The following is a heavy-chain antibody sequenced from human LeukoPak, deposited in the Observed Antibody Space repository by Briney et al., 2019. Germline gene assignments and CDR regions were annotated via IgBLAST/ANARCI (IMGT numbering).Heavy chain of an antibody. CDR3: ARGGAVAGPNWYFDL. J-gene: IGHJ2*01. CDR2: INHSGST. Sequence: SETLSLTCAVYGGSFSGYYRSWIRQPPGKGLEWIGEINHSGSTNYNPSLKSRVTISVDTSKNQFSLKLSSVTAADTAVYYCARGGAVAGPNWYFDLWGRGTLVTVSS. CDR1: GGSFSGYY. D-gene: IGHD6-19*01. V-gene: IGHV4-34*01.